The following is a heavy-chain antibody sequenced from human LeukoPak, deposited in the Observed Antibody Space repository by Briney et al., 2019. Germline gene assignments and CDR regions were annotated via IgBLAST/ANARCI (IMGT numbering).Heavy chain of an antibody. V-gene: IGHV3-7*01. CDR3: ARVLRYCSGGNCYSGGLGYMDV. Sequence: PGGSLRLSCAASGFIFSSYWMAWVRQAPGKGLEWVANIKEDGSDKNYVESLKGRFTISRDNAKNSLYLQMDSLRAEDTAVYYCARVLRYCSGGNCYSGGLGYMDVWGKGTTVTISS. D-gene: IGHD2-15*01. J-gene: IGHJ6*03. CDR2: IKEDGSDK. CDR1: GFIFSSYW.